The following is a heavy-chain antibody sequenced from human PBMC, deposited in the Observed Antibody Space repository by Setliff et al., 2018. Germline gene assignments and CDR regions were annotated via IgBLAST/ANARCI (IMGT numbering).Heavy chain of an antibody. V-gene: IGHV4-61*01. J-gene: IGHJ4*02. CDR1: DDSFTSSRYY. Sequence: TLSLTCTVSDDSFTSSRYYWGWIRQPPEKGLEWIGYIYYSGSTNYNPSLKSRVTISVDTSKNQFSLKLSSVTAADTAVYYCARGPELDPFDYWGQGTLVTVSS. D-gene: IGHD6-6*01. CDR2: IYYSGST. CDR3: ARGPELDPFDY.